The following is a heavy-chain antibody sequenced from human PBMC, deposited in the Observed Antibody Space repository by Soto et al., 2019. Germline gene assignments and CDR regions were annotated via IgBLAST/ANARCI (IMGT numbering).Heavy chain of an antibody. Sequence: GGSLRLSCAASEFTVSSNYMNWVRQAPGKGLEWVSVIYADGTTSYADSVKGRFTISRDNSKNTLYLQMNSLRAEDTAVYYCARTVYYDSSDFGHFQHWGQGTLVTVSS. D-gene: IGHD3-22*01. CDR3: ARTVYYDSSDFGHFQH. CDR1: EFTVSSNY. CDR2: IYADGTT. J-gene: IGHJ1*01. V-gene: IGHV3-66*01.